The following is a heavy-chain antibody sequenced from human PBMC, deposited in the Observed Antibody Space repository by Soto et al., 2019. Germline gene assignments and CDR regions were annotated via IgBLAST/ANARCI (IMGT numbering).Heavy chain of an antibody. Sequence: QLQLQESGPGLVKPSETLSLTCTVSGGSISSSSYYWGWIRQPPGKGLEWIGSIYYSGSTYYNPSLKSRVTISVDTSKNQFSLKLSSVTAADTAVYYCASVKRRSVYYGSGSFWGQGTLVTVSS. D-gene: IGHD3-10*01. CDR2: IYYSGST. J-gene: IGHJ4*02. CDR3: ASVKRRSVYYGSGSF. V-gene: IGHV4-39*01. CDR1: GGSISSSSYY.